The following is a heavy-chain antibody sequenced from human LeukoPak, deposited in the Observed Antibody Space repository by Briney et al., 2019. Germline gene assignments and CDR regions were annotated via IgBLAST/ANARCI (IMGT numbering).Heavy chain of an antibody. Sequence: GGPVTLSCAASVFTFKDFGLHWVRQAPGKGLEWVSYIPYEGSNIYYAVSEKGRFTISRDISKHTVYLEMNTLRADDPAVYFCARKAYCSSGSCYGSPDYLYFDVWGKGTAVTVSS. J-gene: IGHJ6*03. V-gene: IGHV3-30*02. CDR2: IPYEGSNI. CDR1: VFTFKDFG. D-gene: IGHD2-15*01. CDR3: ARKAYCSSGSCYGSPDYLYFDV.